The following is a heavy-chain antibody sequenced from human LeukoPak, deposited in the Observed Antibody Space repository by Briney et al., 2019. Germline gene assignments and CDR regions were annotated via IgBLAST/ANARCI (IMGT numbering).Heavy chain of an antibody. J-gene: IGHJ4*02. CDR1: GSTFSSYG. CDR3: AKGGYYYDSSGYQDFDY. CDR2: ISYDGSNK. Sequence: GGSLRLSCAASGSTFSSYGMHWVRQAPGKGLEWVAVISYDGSNKYYADSVKARFTISRDNSKNTLYLQMNSLRAEDTAVYYCAKGGYYYDSSGYQDFDYWGQGTLVTVSS. V-gene: IGHV3-30*18. D-gene: IGHD3-22*01.